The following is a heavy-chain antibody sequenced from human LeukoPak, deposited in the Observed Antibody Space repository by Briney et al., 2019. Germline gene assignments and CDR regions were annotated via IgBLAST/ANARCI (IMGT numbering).Heavy chain of an antibody. J-gene: IGHJ4*02. CDR3: AREDGYNYNY. Sequence: GASVKVSCTASGYTFTVYYMHWVRQAPGQGLEWMGWINPNSGGTNYAQKFQGRVTMTRDTSISTAYMELSRLRSDDTAVYYCAREDGYNYNYWGQGTLVTVSS. CDR2: INPNSGGT. D-gene: IGHD5-24*01. V-gene: IGHV1-2*02. CDR1: GYTFTVYY.